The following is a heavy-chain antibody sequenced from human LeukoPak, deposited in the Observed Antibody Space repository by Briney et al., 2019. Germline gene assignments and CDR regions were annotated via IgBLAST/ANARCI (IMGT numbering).Heavy chain of an antibody. Sequence: SQTLSLTCAISGDSVSNNSTTWNWIRQSPSKGLEWLGRTYYRSEWYNDYAVSVKSRITINPDTSKNQFSLQLNSVTPEDTAVYYCAKTENNWSYGMDVWGQGTTVTVSS. J-gene: IGHJ6*02. D-gene: IGHD1-20*01. CDR3: AKTENNWSYGMDV. V-gene: IGHV6-1*01. CDR2: TYYRSEWYN. CDR1: GDSVSNNSTT.